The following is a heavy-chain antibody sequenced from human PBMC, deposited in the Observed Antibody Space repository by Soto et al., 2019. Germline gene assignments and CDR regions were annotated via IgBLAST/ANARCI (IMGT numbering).Heavy chain of an antibody. Sequence: SVKVSCKASGGTFSSYAISWVRQAPGQGLEWMGGIIPIFGTANYAQKFQGRVTITADESTSTAYMELSSLRSEDTAVYYCASSSGSYSDYYYYYGMDVWGQGTTITVSS. CDR3: ASSSGSYSDYYYYYGMDV. CDR1: GGTFSSYA. V-gene: IGHV1-69*13. D-gene: IGHD1-26*01. CDR2: IIPIFGTA. J-gene: IGHJ6*02.